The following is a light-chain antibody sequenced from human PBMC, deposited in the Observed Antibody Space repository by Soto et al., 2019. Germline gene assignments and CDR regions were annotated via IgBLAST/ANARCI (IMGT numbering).Light chain of an antibody. CDR1: QDVKNY. V-gene: IGKV1-33*01. J-gene: IGKJ4*01. CDR3: QQYDNLPPLT. Sequence: DIQMTQSPSSLSASVGDRVTITCQASQDVKNYLNWYQQKPGKAPKLLIYDASNLERGVPSRFSGSGTGTEYTFTISSLQAEDIATYYCQQYDNLPPLTFGGGTKVEIK. CDR2: DAS.